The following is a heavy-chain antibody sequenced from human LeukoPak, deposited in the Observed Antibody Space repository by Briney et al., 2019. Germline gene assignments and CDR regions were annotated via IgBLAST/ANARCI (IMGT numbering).Heavy chain of an antibody. D-gene: IGHD3-9*01. Sequence: GASVKLSCKASGYTFTGCYMHWVRQAPGQGLEWMGWINPNSGGTNYAQKFQGRVTMTRDTSISTAYMELSRLRSDDTAVYYCARDTGDWSRIDYWGEGTLVTVSS. CDR1: GYTFTGCY. V-gene: IGHV1-2*02. CDR2: INPNSGGT. J-gene: IGHJ4*02. CDR3: ARDTGDWSRIDY.